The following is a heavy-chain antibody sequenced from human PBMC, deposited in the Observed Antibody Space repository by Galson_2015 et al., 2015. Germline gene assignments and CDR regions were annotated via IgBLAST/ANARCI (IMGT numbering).Heavy chain of an antibody. CDR2: ISAYNGNT. D-gene: IGHD3-10*01. CDR3: ARDDPYYYGSGSYSWGY. J-gene: IGHJ4*02. Sequence: SVKVSCKASGYTFTSYGISWVRQAPGQGLEWMGWISAYNGNTNYALKLQGRVTMTTDTSTSTAYMELRSLRSDDTAVYYCARDDPYYYGSGSYSWGYWGQGTLVTVSS. CDR1: GYTFTSYG. V-gene: IGHV1-18*01.